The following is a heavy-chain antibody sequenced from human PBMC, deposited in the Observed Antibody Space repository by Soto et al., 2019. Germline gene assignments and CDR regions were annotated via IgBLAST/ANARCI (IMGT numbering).Heavy chain of an antibody. Sequence: QVQLVQSGAEVKKPGASVKVSCKTSGYTFTNYNINWVRQAPGQGLEWMGWMNPNSGNTGYAQKFQGRLTMTSDTSISTAYLELIHLRSDDTAVYYCARGDFSCWECMDVWGQGTPVTVSS. CDR2: MNPNSGNT. V-gene: IGHV1-8*01. D-gene: IGHD2-2*01. CDR1: GYTFTNYN. CDR3: ARGDFSCWECMDV. J-gene: IGHJ6*02.